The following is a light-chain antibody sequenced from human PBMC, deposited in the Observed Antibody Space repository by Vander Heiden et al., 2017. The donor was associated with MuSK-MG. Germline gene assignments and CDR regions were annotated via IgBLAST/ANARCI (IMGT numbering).Light chain of an antibody. CDR1: QSISTW. Sequence: DIQMTQSPSTLSASVGDRVTITCRASQSISTWLAWYQQKPGKAPKLLIYQASSLGSGAPSRFSGSGSGTEFTLTISSLQPDDFAAYYCQQYDTYPIYTFGQGTKLEIK. CDR2: QAS. CDR3: QQYDTYPIYT. J-gene: IGKJ2*01. V-gene: IGKV1-5*03.